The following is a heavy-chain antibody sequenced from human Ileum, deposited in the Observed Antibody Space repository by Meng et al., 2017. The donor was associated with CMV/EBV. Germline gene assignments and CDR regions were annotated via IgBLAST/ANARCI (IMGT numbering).Heavy chain of an antibody. Sequence: SECTFSSYGRQWVRQAPGKGLEWVAFISFDGSKKDYADSVKGRFTISRDNSKNTLYLQMDSLRGDDTAVYSCAKARNPYDRRPEANDYWGQGTLVTVSS. J-gene: IGHJ4*02. CDR1: ECTFSSYG. V-gene: IGHV3-30*18. CDR3: AKARNPYDRRPEANDY. D-gene: IGHD3-22*01. CDR2: ISFDGSKK.